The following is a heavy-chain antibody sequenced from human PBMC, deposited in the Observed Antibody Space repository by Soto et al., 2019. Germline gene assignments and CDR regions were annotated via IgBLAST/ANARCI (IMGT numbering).Heavy chain of an antibody. CDR3: AKGPIFGVETISDS. D-gene: IGHD3-3*01. V-gene: IGHV3-23*01. Sequence: EVQLLESGGGLVQPGGSLRLSCAASGFTFSSYAMSWFRQAPGKGLEWVSGMSGSGGTAYYRDSGKGRFTISRDNSKQTLYLQMNSLRAEDTALYYSAKGPIFGVETISDSWGQGTLVTVSS. CDR2: MSGSGGTA. J-gene: IGHJ4*02. CDR1: GFTFSSYA.